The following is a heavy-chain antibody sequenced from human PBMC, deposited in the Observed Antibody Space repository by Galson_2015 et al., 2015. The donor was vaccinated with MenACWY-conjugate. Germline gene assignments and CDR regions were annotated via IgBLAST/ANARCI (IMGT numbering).Heavy chain of an antibody. V-gene: IGHV3-33*01. CDR1: GFTFSSYG. CDR3: ARDYCSSTSCYFDY. Sequence: SLRLSCAASGFTFSSYGMHWVRQAPGKGLEWVAVIWSDGSNKYSADSVKGRLTISRDNSKNTLYLQINSLRAEDTSVYYCARDYCSSTSCYFDYWGQGTLLTVSS. D-gene: IGHD2-2*01. CDR2: IWSDGSNK. J-gene: IGHJ4*02.